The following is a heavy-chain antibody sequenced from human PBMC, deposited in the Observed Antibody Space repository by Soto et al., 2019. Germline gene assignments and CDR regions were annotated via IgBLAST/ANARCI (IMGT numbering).Heavy chain of an antibody. CDR1: GFTFSSYA. J-gene: IGHJ3*02. CDR2: ISGSGCST. V-gene: IGHV3-23*01. Sequence: PGGSLRLSCAASGFTFSSYAMSWVRQAPGKGLEWVSAISGSGCSTYYADSVKGRFTISRDNSKNTLYLQMNSLRAEDTAVYYYAKDVASPYYYDSSGEAFDIWGQGTMVTVSS. D-gene: IGHD3-22*01. CDR3: AKDVASPYYYDSSGEAFDI.